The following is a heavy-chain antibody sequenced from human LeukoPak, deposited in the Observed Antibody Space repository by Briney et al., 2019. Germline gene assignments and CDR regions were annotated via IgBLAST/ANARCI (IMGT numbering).Heavy chain of an antibody. CDR3: ASLRRYYYGSGSSDAFDI. Sequence: SETLSLTCTVSGYSISSGYYWGWIRQPPGKGLEWIGSIYHSGSTYYNPSLKSRVTISVDTSKNQFSLKLSSVTAADTAVYYCASLRRYYYGSGSSDAFDIWGQGTMVTVSS. CDR2: IYHSGST. D-gene: IGHD3-10*01. V-gene: IGHV4-38-2*02. CDR1: GYSISSGYY. J-gene: IGHJ3*02.